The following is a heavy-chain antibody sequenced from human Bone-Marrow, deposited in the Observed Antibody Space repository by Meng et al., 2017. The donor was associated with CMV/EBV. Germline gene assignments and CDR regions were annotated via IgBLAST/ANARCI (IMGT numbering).Heavy chain of an antibody. CDR3: ARDLAYYDFWSGYQSYYYYGMDV. D-gene: IGHD3-3*01. V-gene: IGHV1-69*10. Sequence: SVKVSCKASGYTFTGYYMHWVRQAPGQGLEWMGGIIPILGIANYAQKFQGRVTITADKSTSTAYMELNSLRAEDTAVYYCARDLAYYDFWSGYQSYYYYGMDVWGQGTTVTVSS. CDR2: IIPILGIA. CDR1: GYTFTGYY. J-gene: IGHJ6*02.